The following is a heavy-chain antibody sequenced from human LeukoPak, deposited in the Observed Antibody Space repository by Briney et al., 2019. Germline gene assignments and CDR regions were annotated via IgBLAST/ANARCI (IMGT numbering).Heavy chain of an antibody. CDR1: GFTFSSYS. CDR2: ISSSSSYI. D-gene: IGHD6-13*01. J-gene: IGHJ3*02. Sequence: GGSLRLSCAASGFTFSSYSMNWVRQAPGKGLEWVSSISSSSSYIYYADSVKGRFTISRDNAKNSLYLQMNSLRAEDTAVYYCARDGGYSSHLGAFDIWGQGTMVTVSS. CDR3: ARDGGYSSHLGAFDI. V-gene: IGHV3-21*01.